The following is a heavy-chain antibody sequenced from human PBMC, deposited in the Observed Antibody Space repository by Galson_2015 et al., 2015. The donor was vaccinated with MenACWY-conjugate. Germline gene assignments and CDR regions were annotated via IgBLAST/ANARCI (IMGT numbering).Heavy chain of an antibody. CDR3: ARLPRGINLMVEGS. V-gene: IGHV4-39*01. Sequence: ETLSLTCTVSGGSIYSDAYWWGWIRQPPGEGLEWIASIHYSGTTHYNPSLKSRVSLSVDTSKNQFSRKLSSVTAADTTVYYCARLPRGINLMVEGSWGQGILVTVSS. CDR1: GGSIYSDAYW. D-gene: IGHD2-15*01. CDR2: IHYSGTT. J-gene: IGHJ5*02.